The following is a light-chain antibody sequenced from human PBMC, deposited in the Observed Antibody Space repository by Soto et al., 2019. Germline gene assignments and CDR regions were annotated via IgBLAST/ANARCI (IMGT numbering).Light chain of an antibody. J-gene: IGKJ1*01. Sequence: DIQMTQSPSTLSASVGDRVTITCRASQSVSNWLAWYQPKPGKAPELLIYDASSLESGVPSRFSGSGSGTEFTLTISGLQPDDFATYFCQQYHSYSWTFGQGTKVEIK. V-gene: IGKV1-5*01. CDR2: DAS. CDR1: QSVSNW. CDR3: QQYHSYSWT.